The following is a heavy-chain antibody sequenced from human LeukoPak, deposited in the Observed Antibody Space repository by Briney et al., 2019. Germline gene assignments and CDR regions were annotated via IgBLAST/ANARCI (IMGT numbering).Heavy chain of an antibody. V-gene: IGHV4-30-2*01. CDR2: IYHSGST. J-gene: IGHJ4*02. CDR3: ARDGYYGSGSYQ. CDR1: GGSISSGGYS. Sequence: SQTLSLTCAVSGGSISSGGYSWSWIRQPPGKGLEWIGYIYHSGSTYYDPSLKSRVTISVDTSKNQFSLKLSSVTAADTAVYYCARDGYYGSGSYQWGRGTLVTVSS. D-gene: IGHD3-10*01.